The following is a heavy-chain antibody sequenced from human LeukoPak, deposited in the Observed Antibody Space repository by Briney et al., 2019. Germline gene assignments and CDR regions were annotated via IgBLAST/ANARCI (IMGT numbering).Heavy chain of an antibody. D-gene: IGHD3-10*01. J-gene: IGHJ4*02. Sequence: ASVKVSCKVSGYTLTELSMHWVRQAHGKGLGWMGGFDPEDGETIYAQKFQGRVTMTEYTSTDTAYMELSSLRSEDTAVYYSARGGGSGSYGAYWGQGTLVTVSS. CDR2: FDPEDGET. V-gene: IGHV1-24*01. CDR1: GYTLTELS. CDR3: ARGGGSGSYGAY.